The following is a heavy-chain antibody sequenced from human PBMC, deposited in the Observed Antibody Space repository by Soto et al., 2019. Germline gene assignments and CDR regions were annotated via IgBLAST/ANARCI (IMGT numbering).Heavy chain of an antibody. CDR3: ARHVEVTSAIYYYYYGMDV. Sequence: GESLKISCKGSGYSFTSYWIGWVRQMPGKSLDWMGIIYPGDSDTRYSPSFQGQVTISADKSISTAYLQWSSLKASDTAMYYCARHVEVTSAIYYYYYGMDVWGQGTKVTVSS. CDR2: IYPGDSDT. CDR1: GYSFTSYW. V-gene: IGHV5-51*01. J-gene: IGHJ6*02. D-gene: IGHD2-21*02.